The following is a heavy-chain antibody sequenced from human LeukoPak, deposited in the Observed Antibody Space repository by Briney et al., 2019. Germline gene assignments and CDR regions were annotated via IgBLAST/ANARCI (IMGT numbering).Heavy chain of an antibody. CDR1: GDTFTGYY. Sequence: ASVKVSCKASGDTFTGYYIHWVRQAPGQGLEWMGWINPNSGGTNYAQKFQGRVTMTEDTSTDTAYMELSSLRSEDTAVYYCATDLGIAAAGTSFDYWGQGTLVTVSS. CDR3: ATDLGIAAAGTSFDY. D-gene: IGHD6-13*01. CDR2: INPNSGGT. J-gene: IGHJ4*02. V-gene: IGHV1-2*02.